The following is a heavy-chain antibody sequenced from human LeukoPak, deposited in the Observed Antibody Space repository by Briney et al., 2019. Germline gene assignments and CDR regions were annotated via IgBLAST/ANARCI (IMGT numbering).Heavy chain of an antibody. Sequence: GGSLRLSCAASGFTFSSYGMHWVRQAPGKGLEWVAVISYDGSKKYYADSVKGRFTISRDNSKNTLYLQMNSLRAEDTAVYYCAKGSGPVAGDLMLYYYYCVGVGGQGTTVSVFS. CDR3: AKGSGPVAGDLMLYYYYCVGV. CDR2: ISYDGSKK. D-gene: IGHD6-19*01. CDR1: GFTFSSYG. J-gene: IGHJ6*02. V-gene: IGHV3-30*18.